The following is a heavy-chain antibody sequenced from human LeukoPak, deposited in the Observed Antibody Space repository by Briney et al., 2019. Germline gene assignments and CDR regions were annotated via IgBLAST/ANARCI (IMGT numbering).Heavy chain of an antibody. V-gene: IGHV5-51*01. D-gene: IGHD1-26*01. Sequence: KAGESLKISGKGSGYSFNSYWIGWVRQMPGKGLEWMGIIYPGDSDTRYSPSFQGQVTISADKSISTAYLQRSSLKASDTAMYYCARPAWVPTQPLHFWGQGTLVTVSS. CDR2: IYPGDSDT. CDR3: ARPAWVPTQPLHF. CDR1: GYSFNSYW. J-gene: IGHJ4*02.